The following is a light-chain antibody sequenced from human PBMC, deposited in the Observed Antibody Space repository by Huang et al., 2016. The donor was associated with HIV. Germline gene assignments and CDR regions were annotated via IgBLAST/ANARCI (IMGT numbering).Light chain of an antibody. Sequence: DIVMTQSPDSLAVSLGERATINCKSSQSVLYSSNNKNYLAWYQQQPGQPRNLLIYWASTRESGVPDRFSGSGAGTDFTLTISSLQAEDVAVYYCQQYDSTPPVTFGPGTKVDIK. J-gene: IGKJ3*01. CDR3: QQYDSTPPVT. V-gene: IGKV4-1*01. CDR1: QSVLYSSNNKNY. CDR2: WAS.